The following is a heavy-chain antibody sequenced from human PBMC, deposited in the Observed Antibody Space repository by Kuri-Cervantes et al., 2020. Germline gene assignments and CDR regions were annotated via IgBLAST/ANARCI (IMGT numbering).Heavy chain of an antibody. CDR3: AFGTTPYQYYYMDV. V-gene: IGHV3-48*01. D-gene: IGHD1-7*01. CDR1: GFAFSSYW. J-gene: IGHJ6*03. CDR2: ISSSSHTI. Sequence: GESLKISCAASGFAFSSYWMHWVRQAPGKGLEWVSYISSSSHTIQYADSVKGRFTISRDNDKNSLFLQMNNLRAEDTALYSCAFGTTPYQYYYMDVWGNGTTVTVSS.